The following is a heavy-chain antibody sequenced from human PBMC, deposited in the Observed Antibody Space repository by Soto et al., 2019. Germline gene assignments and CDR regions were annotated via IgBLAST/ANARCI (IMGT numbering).Heavy chain of an antibody. CDR1: GYTFTSYG. J-gene: IGHJ4*02. D-gene: IGHD2-2*01. Sequence: GASVKVSCKASGYTFTSYGISWVRQAPGQGLEWMGWISAYNGNTNYAQKLQGRVTMTTDTSTSTAYMELRSLRSDDTAVYYCAREHRYCISTSCSYFDYWGQGTLVTVSS. CDR3: AREHRYCISTSCSYFDY. V-gene: IGHV1-18*01. CDR2: ISAYNGNT.